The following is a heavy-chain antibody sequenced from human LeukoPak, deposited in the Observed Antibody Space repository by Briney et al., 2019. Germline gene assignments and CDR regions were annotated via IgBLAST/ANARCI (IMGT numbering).Heavy chain of an antibody. CDR2: VYSSGST. Sequence: SETLYLTCTVSGASIRSHFWTWIRQPAGKGLEWIGRVYSSGSTNYNPSLKSRVTMSIDTSKNQFSLKLNSVTAADTAVYYCARHGRGSRQTPMKPFDYWGQGTLVTVSS. CDR1: GASIRSHF. CDR3: ARHGRGSRQTPMKPFDY. V-gene: IGHV4-4*07. D-gene: IGHD5-18*01. J-gene: IGHJ4*02.